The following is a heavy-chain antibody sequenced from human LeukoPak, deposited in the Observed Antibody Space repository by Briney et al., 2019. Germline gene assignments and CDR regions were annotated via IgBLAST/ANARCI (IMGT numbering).Heavy chain of an antibody. V-gene: IGHV1-69*05. Sequence: GDSVKVSRKASGGTFSSYAISWVRQAPGQGLEWMGGIIPIFGTANYAQKFQGRVTITTDESTSTAYMELSSLRSEDTAVYYCACSWSRPYNWFDPWGQGTLVTVSS. D-gene: IGHD6-13*01. CDR1: GGTFSSYA. CDR2: IIPIFGTA. CDR3: ACSWSRPYNWFDP. J-gene: IGHJ5*02.